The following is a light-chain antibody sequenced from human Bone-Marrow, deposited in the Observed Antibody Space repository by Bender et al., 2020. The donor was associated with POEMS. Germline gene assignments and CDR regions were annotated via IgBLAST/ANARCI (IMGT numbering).Light chain of an antibody. Sequence: QSVLTQSPSASGTPGQRVTISCSGSNSNIGGNTVNWYQQLPRTAPKLLIHSDNQRPSWVPDRFSGSKSGTSASLAISGLQSEDEADYYCAAWDDSLNAWVFGGGTRLTVL. CDR2: SDN. V-gene: IGLV1-44*01. CDR3: AAWDDSLNAWV. CDR1: NSNIGGNT. J-gene: IGLJ3*02.